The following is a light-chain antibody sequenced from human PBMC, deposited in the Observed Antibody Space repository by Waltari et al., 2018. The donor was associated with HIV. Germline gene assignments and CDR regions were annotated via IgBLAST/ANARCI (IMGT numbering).Light chain of an antibody. Sequence: QSALPQPRSVSGSPGQSVTISCTGTNSDVGASKYFSWYQPHRGKAPKHMIYDVSKRSSGVPDRFSGSKSGDTASLTISGLQAEDEGDYYCCSYATRYTWVFGGGTKLTVL. CDR2: DVS. CDR3: CSYATRYTWV. J-gene: IGLJ3*02. CDR1: NSDVGASKY. V-gene: IGLV2-11*01.